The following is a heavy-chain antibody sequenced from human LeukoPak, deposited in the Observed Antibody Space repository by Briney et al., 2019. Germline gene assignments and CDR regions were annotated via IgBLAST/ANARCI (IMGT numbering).Heavy chain of an antibody. V-gene: IGHV1-2*02. CDR1: GYTFTGYY. CDR2: INPISGGS. Sequence: ASVKVSCKASGYTFTGYYMHWVRQAPGQGLEWMGWINPISGGSKYAQKFQGRVTMTRDTSISTAYMELSRLRSDDTAVYYCAREVVPAARSFDYWGQGTLVTVSS. CDR3: AREVVPAARSFDY. D-gene: IGHD2-2*01. J-gene: IGHJ4*02.